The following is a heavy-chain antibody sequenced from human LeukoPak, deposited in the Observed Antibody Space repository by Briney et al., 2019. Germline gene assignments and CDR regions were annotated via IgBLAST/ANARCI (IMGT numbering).Heavy chain of an antibody. J-gene: IGHJ6*03. V-gene: IGHV3-30*04. Sequence: PGGSLRLSCAASGFTFSSYAMHWVRQAPGKGLEWVAVISYDGSNKYYADSVKGRFSISRDNSKNTLYLQMNSLRAGDTAVYYCARGPLGPYYYYMDVWGEGTTVTVSS. CDR2: ISYDGSNK. CDR1: GFTFSSYA. CDR3: ARGPLGPYYYYMDV. D-gene: IGHD7-27*01.